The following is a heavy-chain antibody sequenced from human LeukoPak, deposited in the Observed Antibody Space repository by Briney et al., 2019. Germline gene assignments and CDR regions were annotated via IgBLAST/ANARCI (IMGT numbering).Heavy chain of an antibody. D-gene: IGHD4-17*01. J-gene: IGHJ4*02. CDR2: INHSGST. CDR3: ARRNYGDYNHYFDF. V-gene: IGHV4-34*01. Sequence: PSETLSLTCAVYGGSFSGYYWSWIRQPPGKGLEWIGEINHSGSTNYNPSLKSRVTISVDTSKNQFSLKLSSVTAADTAMYYCARRNYGDYNHYFDFWGQGTLVTVSS. CDR1: GGSFSGYY.